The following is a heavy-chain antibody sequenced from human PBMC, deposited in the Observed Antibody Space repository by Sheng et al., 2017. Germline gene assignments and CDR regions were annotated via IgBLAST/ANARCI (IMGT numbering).Heavy chain of an antibody. D-gene: IGHD1-26*01. J-gene: IGHJ4*02. CDR3: GRSGRTFDY. CDR2: IKPDGSEK. Sequence: EVQLVESGEAWSSLGGSLRLSCAASGFTFSNSWMSWVRQAPGKGLEWVANIKPDGSEKYYLDSVKGRFTISRDNAKNSLYLQMSSLRAEDTAVYYCGRSGRTFDYWGQGTLVTVSS. CDR1: GFTFSNSW. V-gene: IGHV3-7*01.